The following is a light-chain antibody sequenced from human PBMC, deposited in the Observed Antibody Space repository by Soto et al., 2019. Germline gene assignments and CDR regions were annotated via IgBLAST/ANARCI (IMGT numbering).Light chain of an antibody. CDR2: GAS. CDR3: QQYGSSPKT. CDR1: QSVSSSY. Sequence: EIVLKQSSGTLSLSPGERATLSCRAIQSVSSSYLAWYQQKPGQAPRLLIYGASSRATGIPDRFSGSGSGTDFTLTISRLEPEDFAVYYCQQYGSSPKTFGQGTKV. J-gene: IGKJ1*01. V-gene: IGKV3-20*01.